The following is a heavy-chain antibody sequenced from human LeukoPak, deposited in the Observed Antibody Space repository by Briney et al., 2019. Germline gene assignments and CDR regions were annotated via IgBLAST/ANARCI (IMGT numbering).Heavy chain of an antibody. Sequence: SETLSLTCSVSGGSISSYYWSWIRQPPGKGLEWIGYIYYSGSTNYNPSLKSRVTISVDTSKNQFSLKLSSVTAADTAVYYCARLEYYDSSARYWYFDLWGRGTLVTVSS. CDR1: GGSISSYY. V-gene: IGHV4-59*08. CDR2: IYYSGST. J-gene: IGHJ2*01. D-gene: IGHD3-22*01. CDR3: ARLEYYDSSARYWYFDL.